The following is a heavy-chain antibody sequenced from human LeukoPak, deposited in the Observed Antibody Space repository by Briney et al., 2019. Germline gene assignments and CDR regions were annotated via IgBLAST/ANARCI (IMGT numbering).Heavy chain of an antibody. CDR1: GFTLSDYY. Sequence: GGSLRLSCAASGFTLSDYYMSWIRQAPGKGLEWVGYISKSGSTIYYADSVRGRFTISRDNAKNSLYLQMSSLRAEDTAVYYCVREKAASAYWGQGTLVTVSS. V-gene: IGHV3-11*01. CDR3: VREKAASAY. D-gene: IGHD6-25*01. J-gene: IGHJ4*02. CDR2: ISKSGSTI.